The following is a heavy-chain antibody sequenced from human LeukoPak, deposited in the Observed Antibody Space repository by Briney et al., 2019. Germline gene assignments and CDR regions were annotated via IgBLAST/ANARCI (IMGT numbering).Heavy chain of an antibody. D-gene: IGHD4-17*01. J-gene: IGHJ4*02. CDR1: GFTFGSSA. V-gene: IGHV3-23*01. CDR2: ISLTGDFT. CDR3: AKVGYGDYYFDY. Sequence: PGGSLRLSCAASGFTFGSSAMSWVRQAPGKGLEWVSTISLTGDFTYYADSVKGRFTISRDNSKNTLYLQMNSLRAEDTAVYYCAKVGYGDYYFDYWGQGTLVTVSS.